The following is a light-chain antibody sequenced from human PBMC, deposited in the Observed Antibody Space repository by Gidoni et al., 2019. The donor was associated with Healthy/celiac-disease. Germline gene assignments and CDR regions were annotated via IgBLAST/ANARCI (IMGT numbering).Light chain of an antibody. CDR2: DVS. CDR1: SSDVGGYNY. CDR3: CSYAGSFPV. Sequence: QSALTPPREVYGPPGPSVTISCTGTSSDVGGYNYVSWYQQHPGKAPKLMIYDVSKRPSGVPDRFSGSKSGNTASLTISGLQAEDEADYYCCSYAGSFPVFGTGTKVTVL. J-gene: IGLJ1*01. V-gene: IGLV2-11*01.